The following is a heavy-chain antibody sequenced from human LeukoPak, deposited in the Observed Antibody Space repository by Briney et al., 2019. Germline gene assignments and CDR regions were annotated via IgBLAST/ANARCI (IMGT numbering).Heavy chain of an antibody. D-gene: IGHD3-10*01. V-gene: IGHV3-48*03. Sequence: GGSLRLSCAASGFAFSSYEMNWVRQAPGEGLEWVSYISSSGSTIYYADSVKGRFTISRDNAKNSLYLQMNSLRAEDTAVYYCASFRAVRGFDYWGQGTLVTVSS. CDR3: ASFRAVRGFDY. CDR2: ISSSGSTI. J-gene: IGHJ4*02. CDR1: GFAFSSYE.